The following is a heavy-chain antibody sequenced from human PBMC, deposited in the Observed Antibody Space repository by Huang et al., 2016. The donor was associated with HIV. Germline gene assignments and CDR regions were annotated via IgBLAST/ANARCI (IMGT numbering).Heavy chain of an antibody. CDR3: ARGRYRLHP. V-gene: IGHV3-11*01. D-gene: IGHD2-15*01. J-gene: IGHJ5*02. Sequence: QVQLVESGGGLVKPEGSPRLSCAASGFTFSDYYMAWIRQGPGKGLEWISYISNTGDTIYYADSGRDRFTISRDNAKKSLSLQINSLRADDTAVYYCARGRYRLHPWGQGALVVVSS. CDR2: ISNTGDTI. CDR1: GFTFSDYY.